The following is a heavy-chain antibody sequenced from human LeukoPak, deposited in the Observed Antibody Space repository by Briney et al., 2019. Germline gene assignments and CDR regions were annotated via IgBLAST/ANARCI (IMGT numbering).Heavy chain of an antibody. J-gene: IGHJ4*02. Sequence: GGSLRLSCAASGFTFSDHYMDWVRQAPGKGLEWVGRTRNKANSYTTEYAASVKGRFTISGDDSKNSLYLQMNSLKTEDTAVYYCASGDYGEYGYWGQGTLVTVSS. D-gene: IGHD4-17*01. CDR1: GFTFSDHY. CDR3: ASGDYGEYGY. CDR2: TRNKANSYTT. V-gene: IGHV3-72*01.